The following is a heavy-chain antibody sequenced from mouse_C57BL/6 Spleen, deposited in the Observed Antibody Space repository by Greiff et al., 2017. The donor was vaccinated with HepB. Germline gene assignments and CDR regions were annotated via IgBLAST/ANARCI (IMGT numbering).Heavy chain of an antibody. V-gene: IGHV14-3*01. Sequence: VQLQQSVAELVRPGASVKLSCTASGFNIKNTYMHWVKQRPEQGLEWIGRIDPANGNTKYAPKFQGKAPITADASSNTAYLQLSSLTSEDTAISYCAARAGVPYYFDYWGQGTTLTVSS. CDR3: AARAGVPYYFDY. D-gene: IGHD4-1*01. CDR2: IDPANGNT. CDR1: GFNIKNTY. J-gene: IGHJ2*01.